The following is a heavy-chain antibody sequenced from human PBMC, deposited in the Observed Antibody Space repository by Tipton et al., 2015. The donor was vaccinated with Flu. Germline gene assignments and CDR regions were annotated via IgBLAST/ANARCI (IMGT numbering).Heavy chain of an antibody. J-gene: IGHJ5*02. CDR1: GGTFSSYA. V-gene: IGHV1-69*01. CDR2: IIPILGIA. CDR3: ARVPGCGGDCRGGRWFDP. Sequence: QLVQSGAEVKKPGSSVKVSCKASGGTFSSYAISWVRQAPGQGLEWMGGIIPILGIANYAQKFQGRVTITADESTSTAYMELSSLRSEGTAVYYCARVPGCGGDCRGGRWFDPWGQGTLVTVSS. D-gene: IGHD2-21*02.